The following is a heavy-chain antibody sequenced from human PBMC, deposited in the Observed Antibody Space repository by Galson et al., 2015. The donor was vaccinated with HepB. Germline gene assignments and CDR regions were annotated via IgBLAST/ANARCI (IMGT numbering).Heavy chain of an antibody. V-gene: IGHV3-9*01. CDR3: AKGHSSSWYDYFDH. D-gene: IGHD6-13*01. CDR1: GITFDYYA. J-gene: IGHJ4*02. CDR2: ISWNSGRI. Sequence: SLRLSCAVSGITFDYYAMHWVRQVPGKGLEWVAGISWNSGRIGSADSVKGRFTISRDNAKNSLYLQMNSVRAEDTALYYCAKGHSSSWYDYFDHWGQGTLVTVSS.